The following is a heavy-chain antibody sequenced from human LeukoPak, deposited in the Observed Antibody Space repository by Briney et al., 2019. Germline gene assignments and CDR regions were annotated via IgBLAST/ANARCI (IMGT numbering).Heavy chain of an antibody. Sequence: GGPLTLSCAAPGFTYSTYRMNWVPQAPGKGLEWVSSITSSSSYIHYADSVKGRFTISRDNAQNSLYLQMHSLRGEDTAVYYCARDRDGYTFDIWGQGTMVTVSS. CDR1: GFTYSTYR. CDR2: ITSSSSYI. V-gene: IGHV3-21*01. CDR3: ARDRDGYTFDI. D-gene: IGHD5-24*01. J-gene: IGHJ3*02.